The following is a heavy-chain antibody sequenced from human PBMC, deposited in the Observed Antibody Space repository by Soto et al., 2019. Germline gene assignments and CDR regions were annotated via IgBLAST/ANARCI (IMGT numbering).Heavy chain of an antibody. CDR1: VVSVSSGSYY. CDR2: IHYSGSA. CDR3: ARLEYYDYVWGSYRSPYYFDY. V-gene: IGHV4-61*01. J-gene: IGHJ4*02. D-gene: IGHD3-16*02. Sequence: ETLSLTCTFSVVSVSSGSYYWSWIRQPPGKGLEWIGYIHYSGSANYSPSLKSRVTISIDTSKNQFSLNLSSVTAADTAVYYCARLEYYDYVWGSYRSPYYFDYWGQGTLVTVSS.